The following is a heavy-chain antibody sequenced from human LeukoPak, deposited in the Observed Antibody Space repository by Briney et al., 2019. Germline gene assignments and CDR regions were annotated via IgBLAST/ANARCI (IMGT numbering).Heavy chain of an antibody. CDR3: ARCTRRWFDP. V-gene: IGHV4-34*01. CDR2: INHSGST. Sequence: PSETLSLTCAVYGGSFSGYYWSWIRQPPGKGLEWIGEINHSGSTNYNPSLKSRVTISVDTSKNQFSLKLSSVTAADTAVYYCARCTRRWFDPWGQGTLVTVFS. D-gene: IGHD2-8*01. J-gene: IGHJ5*02. CDR1: GGSFSGYY.